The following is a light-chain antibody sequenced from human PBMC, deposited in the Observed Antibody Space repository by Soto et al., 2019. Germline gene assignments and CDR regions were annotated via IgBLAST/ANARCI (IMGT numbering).Light chain of an antibody. J-gene: IGKJ3*01. CDR1: QSVNNN. Sequence: IVIKQSPVTLPVSPAERATLSCTASQSVNNNVAWYQQKPGHTPRLLIYSASIGATGTPARFSGSGSGSDFTLTISSLQSEDFVVYYCQQYNKWPLTFGPGTKVDIK. CDR2: SAS. V-gene: IGKV3-15*01. CDR3: QQYNKWPLT.